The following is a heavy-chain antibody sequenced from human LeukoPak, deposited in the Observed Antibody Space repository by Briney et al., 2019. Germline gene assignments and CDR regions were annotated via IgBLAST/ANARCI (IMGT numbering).Heavy chain of an antibody. D-gene: IGHD6-19*01. V-gene: IGHV3-48*01. CDR1: GFTFSSYS. Sequence: GGSLRLSCAASGFTFSSYSMNWVRQAPGKGLEWVSSITDSSNSIYYADSVKGRFTISRDNAKNSLSLQMKSLRAEDTAVYYWAGDCNGCLDNAFDVRGQGTMVTVSS. CDR3: AGDCNGCLDNAFDV. CDR2: ITDSSNSI. J-gene: IGHJ3*01.